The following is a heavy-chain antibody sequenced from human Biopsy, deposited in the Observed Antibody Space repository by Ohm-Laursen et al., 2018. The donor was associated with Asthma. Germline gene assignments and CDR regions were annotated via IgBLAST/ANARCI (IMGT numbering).Heavy chain of an antibody. CDR2: VSSDGHNK. D-gene: IGHD3-22*01. CDR3: ARQSGQEYGDSIPFDT. Sequence: SLRLSCSAPGFVFSQCGMHWVRQGPGKGLEWVALVSSDGHNKYYEDSVKGRFTISRDNSRNRLHLQINSLTVEDSAVYFCARQSGQEYGDSIPFDTWGQGTKVAVSS. V-gene: IGHV3-30*03. J-gene: IGHJ3*02. CDR1: GFVFSQCG.